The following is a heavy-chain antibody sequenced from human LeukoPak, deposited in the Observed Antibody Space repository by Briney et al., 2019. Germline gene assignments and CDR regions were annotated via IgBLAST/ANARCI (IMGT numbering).Heavy chain of an antibody. V-gene: IGHV1-46*01. CDR2: VNPSGGST. Sequence: ASVKVSCKASGYSFTNYYIHWVRQAPGQGLEWMGIVNPSGGSTTYAQEFQGRVTMTRDTSTSTVYMDLSSLRSDDTAVYFCARGGRMTTVVTYYFDYWGQGTLVTDSS. CDR3: ARGGRMTTVVTYYFDY. CDR1: GYSFTNYY. D-gene: IGHD4-23*01. J-gene: IGHJ4*02.